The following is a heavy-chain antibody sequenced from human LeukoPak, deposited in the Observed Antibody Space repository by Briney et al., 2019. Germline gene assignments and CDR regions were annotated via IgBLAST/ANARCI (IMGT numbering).Heavy chain of an antibody. CDR3: ARGVVAGNWFDP. D-gene: IGHD2-15*01. CDR1: VDSISSYY. CDR2: IYTSGST. J-gene: IGHJ5*02. Sequence: PSETLSLTCTVAVDSISSYYWSRIRQPAGKGLEWIGRIYTSGSTNYNPSLKSRVTMSVDKSKNQFSLKLSSVTAADTAVYYCARGVVAGNWFDPWGQGTLVTVSS. V-gene: IGHV4-4*07.